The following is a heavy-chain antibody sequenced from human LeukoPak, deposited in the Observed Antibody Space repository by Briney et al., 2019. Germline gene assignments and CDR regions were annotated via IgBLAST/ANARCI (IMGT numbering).Heavy chain of an antibody. V-gene: IGHV3-30*18. Sequence: GGSLRLSCAASGFTFSSYGMHWVRQAPGKGLEWVAVTSYDGSNKYYADSVKGRFTISRDNSKSTLYLQMDSLRVEDTAVYYCAKDRHSRTSSLGVFDIWGQGTMVTVSS. J-gene: IGHJ3*02. D-gene: IGHD2-2*01. CDR2: TSYDGSNK. CDR3: AKDRHSRTSSLGVFDI. CDR1: GFTFSSYG.